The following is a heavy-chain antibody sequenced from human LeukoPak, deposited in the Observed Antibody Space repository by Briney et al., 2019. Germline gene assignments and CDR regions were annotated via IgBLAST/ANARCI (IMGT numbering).Heavy chain of an antibody. J-gene: IGHJ4*02. CDR3: ASLVTGAYSTDY. Sequence: PGGSLRVSCAASGFTFSSYSMRWVRQAPRKGLEWVALIWYDGSNKYYADSVKGRFTISRDNSKNTLYLQMNSLRAEDTAVYYCASLVTGAYSTDYWGQGTLVTVSS. V-gene: IGHV3-33*01. CDR1: GFTFSSYS. CDR2: IWYDGSNK. D-gene: IGHD6-13*01.